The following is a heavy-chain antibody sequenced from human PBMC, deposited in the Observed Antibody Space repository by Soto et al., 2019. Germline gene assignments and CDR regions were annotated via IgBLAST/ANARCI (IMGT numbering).Heavy chain of an antibody. CDR2: ISSSSSYI. CDR3: ASIFGPRGYCSSTSCSTTSYYGMDV. J-gene: IGHJ6*02. V-gene: IGHV3-21*01. Sequence: PGGSLRLSSAASGFTFSSYSMNWVREAPGKGLEWVSSISSSSSYIYYADSVKGRFTRCRDNAKNSLYLQMSSLRAGDTAVYYCASIFGPRGYCSSTSCSTTSYYGMDVWGQGTTVPVS. CDR1: GFTFSSYS. D-gene: IGHD2-2*01.